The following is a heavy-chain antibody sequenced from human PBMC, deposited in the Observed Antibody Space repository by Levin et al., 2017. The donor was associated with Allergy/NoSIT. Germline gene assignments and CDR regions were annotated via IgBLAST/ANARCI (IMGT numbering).Heavy chain of an antibody. CDR3: ARSTGRWFGELGANWFDP. CDR1: GYTFTSYG. Sequence: ASVKVSCKASGYTFTSYGISWVRQAPGQGLEWMGWISAYNGNTNYAQKLQGRVTMTTDTSTSTAYMELRSLRSDDTAVYYCARSTGRWFGELGANWFDPWGQGTLVTVSS. D-gene: IGHD3-10*01. CDR2: ISAYNGNT. J-gene: IGHJ5*02. V-gene: IGHV1-18*01.